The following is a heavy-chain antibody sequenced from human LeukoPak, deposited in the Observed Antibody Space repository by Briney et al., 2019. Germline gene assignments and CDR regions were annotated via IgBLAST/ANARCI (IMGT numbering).Heavy chain of an antibody. Sequence: GGSLRLSCTASGFTFGDYDMSWVRQAPGKGLEWVGFIRSKPYGGTTEYAASVKDRFTISRDDSKNSLYLQMNSLKTEDTAVYYCARVTGAYYFDYWGQGTLVTVSS. V-gene: IGHV3-49*04. D-gene: IGHD1-20*01. J-gene: IGHJ4*02. CDR2: IRSKPYGGTT. CDR1: GFTFGDYD. CDR3: ARVTGAYYFDY.